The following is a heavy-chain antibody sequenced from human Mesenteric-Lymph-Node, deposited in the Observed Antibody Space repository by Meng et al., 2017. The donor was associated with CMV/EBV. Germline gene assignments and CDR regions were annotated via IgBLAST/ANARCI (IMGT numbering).Heavy chain of an antibody. CDR3: ERDLCGKSWYATGTDY. CDR2: ISTSNDNA. Sequence: YTFTSYGIGWMRQAPGQGLEWMGWISTSNDNANKTQELQGRVTITTDTSTNTSYMELRRLRTDDADVYYCERDLCGKSWYATGTDYWGQGTLVTVSS. CDR1: YTFTSYG. D-gene: IGHD6-13*01. V-gene: IGHV1-18*04. J-gene: IGHJ4*02.